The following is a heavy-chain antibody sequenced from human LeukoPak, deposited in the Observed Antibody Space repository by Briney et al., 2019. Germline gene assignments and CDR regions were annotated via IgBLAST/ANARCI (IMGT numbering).Heavy chain of an antibody. CDR3: VRSSYGLNPDY. Sequence: ASVKVSCTASGYTFTSYYMHWVRQAPGQGLEWMGVIHPSVGSTTYAQRFQGRVTMTWDTSTSTVYMELSSLRSEDTAVYYCVRSSYGLNPDYWGQGTLVTVSS. CDR1: GYTFTSYY. CDR2: IHPSVGST. J-gene: IGHJ4*02. V-gene: IGHV1-46*01. D-gene: IGHD5-18*01.